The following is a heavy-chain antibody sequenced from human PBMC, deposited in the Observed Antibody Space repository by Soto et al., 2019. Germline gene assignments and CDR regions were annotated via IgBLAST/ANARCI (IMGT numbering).Heavy chain of an antibody. CDR2: IIPIFGTA. CDR1: GGSFSSYT. Sequence: QVQLVQSGAEVKKPGSSVTVSCKASGGSFSSYTISWVRQAPGQGLEWMGGIIPIFGTANYAQKFQGRVTITADESTSTAYMELSRLRSEDTALYYCARGNHRWLQLWYFDLWGRGTLVTVSS. V-gene: IGHV1-69*12. D-gene: IGHD5-12*01. CDR3: ARGNHRWLQLWYFDL. J-gene: IGHJ2*01.